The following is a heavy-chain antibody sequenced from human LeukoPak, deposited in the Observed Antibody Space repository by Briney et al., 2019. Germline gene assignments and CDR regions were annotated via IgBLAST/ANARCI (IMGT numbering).Heavy chain of an antibody. CDR3: AGGGSPGIAVAGTTYYYYGMDV. J-gene: IGHJ6*02. CDR1: GYTFTGYY. D-gene: IGHD6-19*01. V-gene: IGHV1-2*02. Sequence: ASVKVSCKASGYTFTGYYMHWVRQAPGQGLKWMGWINPNSGGTNYAQKFQGRVTMTRDTSISTAYMELSRLRSDDTAVYYCAGGGSPGIAVAGTTYYYYGMDVWGQGTTVTVSS. CDR2: INPNSGGT.